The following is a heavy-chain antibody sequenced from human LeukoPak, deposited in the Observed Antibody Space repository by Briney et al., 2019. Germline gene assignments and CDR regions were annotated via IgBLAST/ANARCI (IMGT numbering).Heavy chain of an antibody. CDR1: GGSISSYY. V-gene: IGHV4-59*01. J-gene: IGHJ6*03. CDR2: IYYSGST. Sequence: SETLSLTCTVSGGSISSYYWSWIRQPPGKGLEWIGYIYYSGSTNYNPSLKSRVTISVDTSKNQFSLKLSSVTAADTAVYYCVRGARDYYYYYMDVWGKGTTVTISS. CDR3: VRGARDYYYYYMDV. D-gene: IGHD6-6*01.